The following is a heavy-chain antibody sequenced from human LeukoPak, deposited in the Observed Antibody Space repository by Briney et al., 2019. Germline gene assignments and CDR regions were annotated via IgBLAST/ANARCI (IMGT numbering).Heavy chain of an antibody. J-gene: IGHJ5*02. Sequence: GGSLRLSCAASGLTFDDYAMHWVRQAPGKGLEWVSGISWNSGSIGYADSVKGRFTISRDNAKNSLYLQMNSLRAEDTALYYCAKASSGSYTINWFDPWGQGTLVTVSS. CDR2: ISWNSGSI. D-gene: IGHD1-26*01. CDR3: AKASSGSYTINWFDP. CDR1: GLTFDDYA. V-gene: IGHV3-9*01.